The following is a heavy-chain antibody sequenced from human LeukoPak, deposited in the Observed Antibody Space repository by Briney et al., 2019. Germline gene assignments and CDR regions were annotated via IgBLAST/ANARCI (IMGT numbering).Heavy chain of an antibody. CDR1: GFTFSSYS. Sequence: GGPLTLPCALSGFTFSSYSMHGAPDAPGEGREGVSYISSSSSNIYYADSVKGRLTISRDHAKNSLYLQMNSLRAEDTAVEYCAREHYDSSGYYDYWGQGTLVTVSS. V-gene: IGHV3-48*04. CDR3: AREHYDSSGYYDY. D-gene: IGHD3-22*01. CDR2: ISSSSSNI. J-gene: IGHJ4*02.